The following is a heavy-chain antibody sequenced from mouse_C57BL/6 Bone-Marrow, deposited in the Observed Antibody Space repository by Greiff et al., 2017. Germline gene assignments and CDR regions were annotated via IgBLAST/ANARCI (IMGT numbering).Heavy chain of an antibody. D-gene: IGHD1-1*01. J-gene: IGHJ2*01. CDR3: ARDVGYYYGSRGDY. V-gene: IGHV5-4*01. Sequence: EVKLVESGGGLVKPGGSLKLSCAASGFTFSSYAMSWVRQTPEKRLEWVAPISDGGSYTYYPDNVKGRFTLPRDNAKDNLDLQMSHLKAEDTAMYYCARDVGYYYGSRGDYWGQGTTLTVSS. CDR1: GFTFSSYA. CDR2: ISDGGSYT.